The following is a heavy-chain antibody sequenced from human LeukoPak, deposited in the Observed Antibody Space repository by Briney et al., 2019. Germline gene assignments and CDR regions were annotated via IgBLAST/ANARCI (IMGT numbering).Heavy chain of an antibody. CDR3: ARGGYNPHFDY. CDR2: INPSGTT. J-gene: IGHJ4*02. V-gene: IGHV1-46*01. CDR1: GYTFSIDD. Sequence: ASVKVSCKASGYTFSIDDMYWVRQAPGQGLEWMGIINPSGTTGYAQKFQGRVTMTGDTSTSTVYMELSSLRSEDTAMYYCARGGYNPHFDYWGQGTLVTVSS. D-gene: IGHD5-24*01.